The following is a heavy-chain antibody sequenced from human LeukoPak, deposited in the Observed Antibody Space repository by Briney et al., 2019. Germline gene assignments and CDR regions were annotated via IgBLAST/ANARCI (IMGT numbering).Heavy chain of an antibody. Sequence: SETLSLTCTVSGGSISSYYWSWIRQPPGKGLEWIGYIYYSGSTNYNPSLKSRVTISVDTSKNQFSLKLSSVTAADTAVYYCARGWQQLAYFVYWGQGTLVTVSS. D-gene: IGHD6-13*01. V-gene: IGHV4-59*01. CDR1: GGSISSYY. J-gene: IGHJ4*02. CDR2: IYYSGST. CDR3: ARGWQQLAYFVY.